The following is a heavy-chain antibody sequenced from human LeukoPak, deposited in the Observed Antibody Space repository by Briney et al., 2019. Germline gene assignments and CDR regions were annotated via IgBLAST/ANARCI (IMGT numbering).Heavy chain of an antibody. CDR3: ASTMRDGWFDP. D-gene: IGHD3-22*01. CDR1: GGTFSSYA. J-gene: IGHJ5*02. Sequence: GASVKVSCKASGGTFSSYAISWVRQAPGQGLEWMGGIIPIFGTANYAQKFQGRVMITADESTSTAYMELSSLRSEDTAVYYCASTMRDGWFDPWGQGTLVTVSS. V-gene: IGHV1-69*13. CDR2: IIPIFGTA.